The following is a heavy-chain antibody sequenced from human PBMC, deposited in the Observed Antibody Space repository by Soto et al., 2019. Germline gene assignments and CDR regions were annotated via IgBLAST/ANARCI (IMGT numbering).Heavy chain of an antibody. Sequence: PGGSLRLSCAASGFTFCNYEMNWVRQAPGKGLEWISYISSRGTVKYNADSVKGRFTISRDNAKNSLYLQMNSLRAEDTAVYYCTRYRWFDAWGQVTLVTV. CDR2: ISSRGTVK. J-gene: IGHJ5*02. CDR1: GFTFCNYE. V-gene: IGHV3-48*03. D-gene: IGHD3-16*02. CDR3: TRYRWFDA.